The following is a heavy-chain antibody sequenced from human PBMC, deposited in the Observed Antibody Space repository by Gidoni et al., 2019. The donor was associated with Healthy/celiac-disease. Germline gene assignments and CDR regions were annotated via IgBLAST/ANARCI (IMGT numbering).Heavy chain of an antibody. J-gene: IGHJ4*02. CDR3: AKAHSSAYLAYFDY. D-gene: IGHD3-22*01. Sequence: EVQLLESGEGLVQPGGSLRLSCAASGFTFSSYAMSWVRQAPGKGLEWVSSISGSGGSTYYADSVKGRFTISRDNSKNTLYLQMNSLRAEDTAVYYCAKAHSSAYLAYFDYWGQGALVTVSS. CDR1: GFTFSSYA. CDR2: ISGSGGST. V-gene: IGHV3-23*01.